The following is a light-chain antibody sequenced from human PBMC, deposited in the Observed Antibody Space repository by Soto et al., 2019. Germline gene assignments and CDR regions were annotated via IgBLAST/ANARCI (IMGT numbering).Light chain of an antibody. CDR3: LLSYSGAYV. Sequence: QAVVXXXXSXXXSPXGTXXXTXXSSXXAVTSGHYPYWFQQKPGQAPRTLXXDTSNKHSWTPARFSGSLLGGKAALTLSGAQPEDEAEYYCLLSYSGAYVFGTGTKLTVL. J-gene: IGLJ1*01. V-gene: IGLV7-46*01. CDR2: DTS. CDR1: XXAVTSGHY.